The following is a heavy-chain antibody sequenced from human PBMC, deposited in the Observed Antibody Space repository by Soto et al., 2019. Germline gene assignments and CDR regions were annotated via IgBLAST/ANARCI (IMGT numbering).Heavy chain of an antibody. Sequence: SVKVSCKASGYTFTSYGISWVRQAPGQGLEWMGWISAYNGNTNYAQKLQGRVTMTTDTSTSTAYMELRSLRSDDTAVYYCASVPMIVVVITEFNYWGHGNLVTVSS. V-gene: IGHV1-18*04. D-gene: IGHD3-22*01. CDR3: ASVPMIVVVITEFNY. CDR2: ISAYNGNT. J-gene: IGHJ4*01. CDR1: GYTFTSYG.